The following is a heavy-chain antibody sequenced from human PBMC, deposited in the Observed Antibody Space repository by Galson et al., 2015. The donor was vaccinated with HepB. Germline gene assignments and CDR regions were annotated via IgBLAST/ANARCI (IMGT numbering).Heavy chain of an antibody. J-gene: IGHJ4*02. CDR2: ISSSGSTI. D-gene: IGHD5-18*01. CDR1: GFTFSSYE. V-gene: IGHV3-48*03. Sequence: SLRLSCAASGFTFSSYEMNWVRQAPGKGLEWVSYISSSGSTIYYADSVKGRFTISRDNAKNSLYLQMNSLRAEDTAVYYCARDHIRGYSYGYFFDYWGQGTLVTVSS. CDR3: ARDHIRGYSYGYFFDY.